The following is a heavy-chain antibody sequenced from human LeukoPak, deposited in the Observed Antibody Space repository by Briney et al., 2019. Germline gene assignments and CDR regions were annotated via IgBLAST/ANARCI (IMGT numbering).Heavy chain of an antibody. J-gene: IGHJ4*02. D-gene: IGHD3-22*01. CDR3: ARREYYDSSGYR. V-gene: IGHV4-39*01. CDR1: AGSISSSSYY. Sequence: PSETLSLTCTLSAGSISSSSYYWGWIRQPPGKGLDWIGSIYNTGSTYYNPSLKSRVTISVDTSKNQFSLKLSSVTAADTAVYFCARREYYDSSGYRWGQGALVTVSS. CDR2: IYNTGST.